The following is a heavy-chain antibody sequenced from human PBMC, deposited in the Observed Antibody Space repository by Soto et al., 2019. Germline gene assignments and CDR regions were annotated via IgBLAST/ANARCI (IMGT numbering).Heavy chain of an antibody. CDR3: AREYYGLLTGYYTDY. Sequence: EVQLVESGGDLVHGGGPLGLPVEAFGFPSSSSGWPWARNTPGKGRNGVARISGVGVTKSTAAPLPGRFTVSRDNAKNTLSLQISGMRDEDTAVYYCAREYYGLLTGYYTDYWGQGTLVSVSS. CDR2: ISGVGVTK. CDR1: GFPSSSSG. D-gene: IGHD3-9*01. V-gene: IGHV3-74*01. J-gene: IGHJ4*02.